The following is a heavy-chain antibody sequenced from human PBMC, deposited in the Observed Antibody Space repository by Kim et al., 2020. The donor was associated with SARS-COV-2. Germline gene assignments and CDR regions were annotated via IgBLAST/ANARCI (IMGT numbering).Heavy chain of an antibody. D-gene: IGHD2-2*01. Sequence: VKGRFTISRDNAKNSLYLQMTSLRAEDTALYYCAKDRGSQSSSSAYFDDWGQGTLVTVSS. CDR3: AKDRGSQSSSSAYFDD. V-gene: IGHV3-9*01. J-gene: IGHJ4*02.